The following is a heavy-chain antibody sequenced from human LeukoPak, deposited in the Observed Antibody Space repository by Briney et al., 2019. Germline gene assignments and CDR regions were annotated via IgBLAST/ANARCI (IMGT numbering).Heavy chain of an antibody. D-gene: IGHD3-10*01. V-gene: IGHV3-48*01. CDR3: ARDLYYYGSGSNHDY. Sequence: GGSLRLSCAASGFTFSSYSVNWVRQAPGKGLEWVSYISSSSSTIYYADSVKGRFTISRDNAKNSLYLQMNSLRAEDTAVYYCARDLYYYGSGSNHDYWGQGTLVTVSS. CDR1: GFTFSSYS. J-gene: IGHJ4*02. CDR2: ISSSSSTI.